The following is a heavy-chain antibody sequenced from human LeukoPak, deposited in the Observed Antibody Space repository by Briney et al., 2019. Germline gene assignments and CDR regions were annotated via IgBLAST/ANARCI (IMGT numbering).Heavy chain of an antibody. Sequence: ASVKVSCKASGYTFTRYYMHSVRQAPGQGLEWMGIINPSGGSTSSAQKFQGRVTVTRDTSTSTVYMELSSLRSEDTAIYYCARVGCGGDWYADAFDIWGQGTMVTVSS. CDR1: GYTFTRYY. CDR2: INPSGGST. J-gene: IGHJ3*02. CDR3: ARVGCGGDWYADAFDI. D-gene: IGHD2-21*02. V-gene: IGHV1-46*01.